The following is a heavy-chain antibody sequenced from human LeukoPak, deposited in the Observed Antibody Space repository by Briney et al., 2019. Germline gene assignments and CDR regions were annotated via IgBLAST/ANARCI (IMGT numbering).Heavy chain of an antibody. CDR1: GGSISSSNYY. V-gene: IGHV4-39*07. Sequence: SETLSLTCTVSGGSISSSNYYWGWIRQPPGKRLEWIGNMYYSGSTYYNPSLKSRVTISVDTSKNQFSLKLTSVTAADTSVYYCARRPYSSSWYDWFDPWGQGTLVTVSS. CDR3: ARRPYSSSWYDWFDP. D-gene: IGHD6-13*01. CDR2: MYYSGST. J-gene: IGHJ5*02.